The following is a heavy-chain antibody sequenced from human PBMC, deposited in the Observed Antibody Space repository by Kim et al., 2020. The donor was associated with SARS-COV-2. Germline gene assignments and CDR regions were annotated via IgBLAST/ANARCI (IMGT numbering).Heavy chain of an antibody. Sequence: ASVKVSCKASGYVFSSHHMHWVRQAPGQGLECMGLIDPSGGTTTTYAQKFQGRVTMTSDTSTRTVYMELSSLRSEDTAVYYCARADKGAMVVWGQGTTVT. J-gene: IGHJ6*02. CDR1: GYVFSSHH. CDR2: IDPSGGTTT. D-gene: IGHD3-22*01. V-gene: IGHV1-46*01. CDR3: ARADKGAMVV.